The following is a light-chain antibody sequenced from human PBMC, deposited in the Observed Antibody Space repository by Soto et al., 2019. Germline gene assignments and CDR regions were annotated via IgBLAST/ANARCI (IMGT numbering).Light chain of an antibody. CDR3: SSYTSSTNYV. CDR1: SIDIAPYNY. V-gene: IGLV2-14*01. Sequence: QSEMTQPACVYGSPGQSLTISCNGTSIDIAPYNYVSWYQQHPGKAPKLIIYEVSYRPSGISNRFSGSKSGNTASLTISGLQAEDEADYYCSSYTSSTNYVFGTGTKVTV. J-gene: IGLJ1*01. CDR2: EVS.